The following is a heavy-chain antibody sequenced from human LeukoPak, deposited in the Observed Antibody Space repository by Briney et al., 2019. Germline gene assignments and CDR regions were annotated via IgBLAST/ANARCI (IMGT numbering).Heavy chain of an antibody. Sequence: GGSLRLSCAASGFTFSSYAMSWVRQAPGKGLEWVSAISGSGGSTYYADSVKRRFTISRDNSKNTLYLQMNSLRDEDTAVYYCAKQLDSGNYYPTGDDYWGQGTLVTVSS. CDR2: ISGSGGST. V-gene: IGHV3-23*01. CDR1: GFTFSSYA. CDR3: AKQLDSGNYYPTGDDY. J-gene: IGHJ4*02. D-gene: IGHD3-10*01.